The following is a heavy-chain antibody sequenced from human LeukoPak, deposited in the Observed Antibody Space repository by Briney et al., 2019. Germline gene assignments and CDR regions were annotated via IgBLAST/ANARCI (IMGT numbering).Heavy chain of an antibody. J-gene: IGHJ3*02. Sequence: PGRSLRLSCAASGFTFSSYGMHWVRQAPGKGLEWVAVIRYDGSNKYYADSVKGRFTISRDNSKNTLYLQMNSLRAEDTAVYYCAREGPPYCSGGSCGAFDIWGQGTMVTVSS. D-gene: IGHD2-15*01. CDR2: IRYDGSNK. CDR3: AREGPPYCSGGSCGAFDI. V-gene: IGHV3-33*01. CDR1: GFTFSSYG.